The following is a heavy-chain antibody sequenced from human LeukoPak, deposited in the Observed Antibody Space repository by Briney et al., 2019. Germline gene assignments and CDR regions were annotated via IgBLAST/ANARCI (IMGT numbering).Heavy chain of an antibody. CDR3: ARARYDYVWGSYRYTDWFDP. Sequence: GGSLRLSCAASGLTFSTYWMTWVRQAPGKGLEWVANIKQDGTEKYYVDSVKGRFTVSRDNAKNSLYLQMNSLRAEDTAVYYCARARYDYVWGSYRYTDWFDPWGQGTLVTVSS. CDR2: IKQDGTEK. D-gene: IGHD3-16*02. CDR1: GLTFSTYW. V-gene: IGHV3-7*01. J-gene: IGHJ5*02.